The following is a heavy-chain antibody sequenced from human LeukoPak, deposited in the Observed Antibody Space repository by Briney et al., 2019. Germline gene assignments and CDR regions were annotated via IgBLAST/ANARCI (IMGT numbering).Heavy chain of an antibody. Sequence: GRSLRLSCTGSGFTFGNYALSWVRQAPGRGLEGVALIRRRASGATTEYAASVKGRFTISRDDSESIAYLQMNSLKTEDTAVYYCTRPIYDSGSYYFDYWGQGTLVTVSS. V-gene: IGHV3-49*04. CDR2: IRRRASGATT. J-gene: IGHJ4*02. D-gene: IGHD3-10*01. CDR3: TRPIYDSGSYYFDY. CDR1: GFTFGNYA.